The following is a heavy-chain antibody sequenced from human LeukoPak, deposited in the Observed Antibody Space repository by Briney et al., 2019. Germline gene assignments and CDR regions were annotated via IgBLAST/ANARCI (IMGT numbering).Heavy chain of an antibody. D-gene: IGHD6-19*01. CDR1: GFTFSSYG. Sequence: GGTLRLSCAASGFTFSSYGMSWVRQAPGKGLKWVSAISGSGGSTYYADSVKGRFTISRDNSKNTLYLQMNSLRAEDTAVYYCAKSGRIAVAGTPRVAYYYYMDVWGKGTTVTISS. CDR2: ISGSGGST. J-gene: IGHJ6*03. CDR3: AKSGRIAVAGTPRVAYYYYMDV. V-gene: IGHV3-23*01.